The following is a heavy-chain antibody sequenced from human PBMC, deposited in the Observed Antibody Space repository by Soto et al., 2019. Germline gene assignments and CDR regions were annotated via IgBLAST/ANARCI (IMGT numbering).Heavy chain of an antibody. V-gene: IGHV1-2*02. CDR3: AKGGAIVAAGTRVYLYNALDV. D-gene: IGHD1-26*01. J-gene: IGHJ6*02. Sequence: ASVKVSCKASGYTFTGYYVHWVRQAPGQGLEWMGWINPNSGDTYLAQRFQGRVTMNRDTSIGTAYMELRGLTSDDTAEYYCAKGGAIVAAGTRVYLYNALDVWGQGTTVTVSS. CDR2: INPNSGDT. CDR1: GYTFTGYY.